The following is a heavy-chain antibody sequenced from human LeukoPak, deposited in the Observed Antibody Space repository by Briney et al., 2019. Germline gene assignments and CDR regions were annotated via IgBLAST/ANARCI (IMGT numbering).Heavy chain of an antibody. D-gene: IGHD3-10*01. J-gene: IGHJ4*02. CDR1: GLTLSSYW. Sequence: PGGSLRLSCSASGLTLSSYWMSWVRQAPGKGLEWVANIKQDGSEKYYVDSVKGRFTISRDNAKNSLYLQMNSLRAEDTAVYYCARELEGSGSYFDYWGQGTLVTVSS. CDR3: ARELEGSGSYFDY. V-gene: IGHV3-7*01. CDR2: IKQDGSEK.